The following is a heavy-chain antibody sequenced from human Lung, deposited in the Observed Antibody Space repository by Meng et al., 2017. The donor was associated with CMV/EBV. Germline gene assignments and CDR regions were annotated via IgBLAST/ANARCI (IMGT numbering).Heavy chain of an antibody. CDR2: IIPVFAIA. CDR3: PRDRTGDCSSTSCYNYYYYYGMDV. Sequence: FXYASGGTFSSCAFGWLRHDPGQGLEWWGGIIPVFAIANYAQKFKGRITITTDESTSTAYMELSSLRSEDTAVYYCPRDRTGDCSSTSCYNYYYYYGMDVXGQGXTVTVSS. CDR1: GGTFSSCA. J-gene: IGHJ6*02. V-gene: IGHV1-69*05. D-gene: IGHD2-2*01.